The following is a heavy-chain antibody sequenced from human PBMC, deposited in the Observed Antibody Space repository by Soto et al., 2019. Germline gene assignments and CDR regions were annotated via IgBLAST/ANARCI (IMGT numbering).Heavy chain of an antibody. CDR3: ARDSTPYYYDSSGYYGIDY. Sequence: HPGGSLRLSCAASGFTFSSYGMHWVRQAPGKGLEWVAVIWYDGSNKYYADSVKGRFTISRDNSKNTLYLQMNSLRAEDTAVYYCARDSTPYYYDSSGYYGIDYWGQGTLVTVSS. V-gene: IGHV3-33*01. CDR1: GFTFSSYG. D-gene: IGHD3-22*01. J-gene: IGHJ4*02. CDR2: IWYDGSNK.